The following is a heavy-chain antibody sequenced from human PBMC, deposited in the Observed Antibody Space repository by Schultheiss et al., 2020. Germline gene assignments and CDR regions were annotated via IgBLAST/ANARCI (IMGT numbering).Heavy chain of an antibody. CDR1: GGSISSSNW. CDR3: ARLASPARGSLVFDY. CDR2: IYHSGST. Sequence: SETLSLTCAVSGGSISSSNWWSWVRQPPGKGLEWIGEIYHSGSTNYNPSLKRRVTISVDKSKNQFSLKLSSVTAADTAVYYCARLASPARGSLVFDYWGQGTLVTVSS. J-gene: IGHJ4*02. V-gene: IGHV4-4*02. D-gene: IGHD2-2*01.